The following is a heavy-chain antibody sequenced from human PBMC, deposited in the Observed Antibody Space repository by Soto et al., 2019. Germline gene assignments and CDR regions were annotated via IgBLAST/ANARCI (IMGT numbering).Heavy chain of an antibody. CDR1: GFTFSSYG. V-gene: IGHV3-30*18. D-gene: IGHD2-2*01. CDR3: AKDRVVVVPAATTSTALDY. J-gene: IGHJ4*02. CDR2: ISYDGSNK. Sequence: GGSLRLSCAASGFTFSSYGMHWVRQAPGNGLEWVAVISYDGSNKYYADSVKGRYTISRDNSKNTLYLQMNSLRAEDTAVYYCAKDRVVVVPAATTSTALDYWGQGTLVTVSS.